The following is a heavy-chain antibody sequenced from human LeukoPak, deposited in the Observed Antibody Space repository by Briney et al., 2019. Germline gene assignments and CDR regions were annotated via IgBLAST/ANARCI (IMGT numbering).Heavy chain of an antibody. CDR1: GFTFSSYS. D-gene: IGHD3-9*01. V-gene: IGHV3-21*01. CDR3: ASGGANYDILTSYYIISNDY. J-gene: IGHJ4*02. Sequence: KAGGSLRLSCAASGFTFSSYSMNWVRQAPGKGLEWVSSISSSSSYIYYADSVKGRFTISRDNAKNSLYLQMNSLRAEDTAVYYCASGGANYDILTSYYIISNDYWGQGTLVSVSS. CDR2: ISSSSSYI.